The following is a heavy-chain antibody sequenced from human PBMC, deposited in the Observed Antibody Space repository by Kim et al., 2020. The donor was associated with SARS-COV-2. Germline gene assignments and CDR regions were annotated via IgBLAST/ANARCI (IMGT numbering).Heavy chain of an antibody. CDR2: IYPGDADT. D-gene: IGHD7-27*01. Sequence: GESLKISCKGSGYSFTYYWIGWVRQMPGKGLEWMGIIYPGDADTRYSPSFQGQVTISADKSISTAYLQWSSLKASDTAMYYCARGLNWGFPPYYFEYWGQGTLVTVSS. J-gene: IGHJ4*02. V-gene: IGHV5-51*01. CDR1: GYSFTYYW. CDR3: ARGLNWGFPPYYFEY.